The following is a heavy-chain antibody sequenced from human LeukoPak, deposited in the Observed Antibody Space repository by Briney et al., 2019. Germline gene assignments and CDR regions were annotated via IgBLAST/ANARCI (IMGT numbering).Heavy chain of an antibody. CDR1: GGTFSSYA. CDR3: ARGLVGYCSGGSCYAGYGMDV. Sequence: ASVKVSCKASGGTFSSYAISWVQQAPGQGLEWMGGIIPIFGTANYAQKFQGRVTITADKSTSTAYMELSSLRSEDTAVYYCARGLVGYCSGGSCYAGYGMDVWGKGTTVTVSS. J-gene: IGHJ6*04. V-gene: IGHV1-69*06. CDR2: IIPIFGTA. D-gene: IGHD2-15*01.